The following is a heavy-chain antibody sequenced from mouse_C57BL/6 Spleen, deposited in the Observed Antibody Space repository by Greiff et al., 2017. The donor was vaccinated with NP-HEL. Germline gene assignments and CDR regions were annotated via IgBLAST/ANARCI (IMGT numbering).Heavy chain of an antibody. CDR3: ARSCYDEDYYAMDY. J-gene: IGHJ4*01. V-gene: IGHV1-80*01. D-gene: IGHD2-12*01. CDR2: IYPGDGDT. Sequence: VQLQQSGAELVKPGASVKISCKASGYAFSSYWMNWVKQRPGKGLEWIGQIYPGDGDTNYNGKFKGKDTLTADKSSSTAYMQLSSLTSEDSAVFFCARSCYDEDYYAMDYWGQGTSVTVSS. CDR1: GYAFSSYW.